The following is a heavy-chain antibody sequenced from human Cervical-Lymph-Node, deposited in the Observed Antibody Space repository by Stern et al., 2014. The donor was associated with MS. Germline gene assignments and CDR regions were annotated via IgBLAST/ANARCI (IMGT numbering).Heavy chain of an antibody. V-gene: IGHV3-21*01. D-gene: IGHD4-17*01. J-gene: IGHJ4*02. CDR2: ISNNSTHT. CDR3: ARARVGDYARSPHLDS. CDR1: GFTFSHYS. Sequence: EVHLVESGGGLVKPGASLRLSCDASGFTFSHYSINWVRPAPGKGLEWISSISNNSTHTYCADSVEGRFTISRDSAKDSVSLHMVSLRAEDTAVYYCARARVGDYARSPHLDSWGQGTLVTVSS.